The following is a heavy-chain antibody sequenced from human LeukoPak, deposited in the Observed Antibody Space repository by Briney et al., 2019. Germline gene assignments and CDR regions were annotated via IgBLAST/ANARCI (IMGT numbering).Heavy chain of an antibody. J-gene: IGHJ6*03. CDR1: GYTFTSNG. V-gene: IGHV1-18*01. D-gene: IGHD2-2*01. CDR3: AREGSTVGYYYMDV. CDR2: ISTYNGNT. Sequence: GASVKVSCKASGYTFTSNGISWVRQAPGQGLEWVGWISTYNGNTNYAQKFQGRVTMTRDTSTSTVYMELSSLRSEDTAVYYCAREGSTVGYYYMDVWGKGTTVTVSS.